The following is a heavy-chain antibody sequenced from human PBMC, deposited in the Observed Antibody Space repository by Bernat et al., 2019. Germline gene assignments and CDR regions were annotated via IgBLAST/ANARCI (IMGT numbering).Heavy chain of an antibody. CDR3: TRVARRSGSYGADY. CDR2: IRSKANSYAT. D-gene: IGHD3-10*01. V-gene: IGHV3-73*01. CDR1: GFTFSGSA. J-gene: IGHJ4*02. Sequence: EVQLVESGGGLVQPGGSLKLSCAASGFTFSGSAMHWVRQASGKGLEWVGRIRSKANSYATAYAASVKGRFTIARDDSKNTAYLQMNSLKTEDTAVYSCTRVARRSGSYGADYWGQGTLVTVSS.